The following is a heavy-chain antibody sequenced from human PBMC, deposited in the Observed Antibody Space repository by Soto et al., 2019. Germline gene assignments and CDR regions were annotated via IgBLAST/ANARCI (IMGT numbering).Heavy chain of an antibody. Sequence: EVQLVESGGGLVQPGGSLRLSCAASGFTFSSYWMHWVRQAPGKGLVWVSRISSDGISTGYADSVKGRFTISRDNAKNTLYRPMTSLRAEDTAVYYCEGWRRYGVDVWGQGPTGTVAS. CDR1: GFTFSSYW. J-gene: IGHJ6*02. CDR2: ISSDGIST. CDR3: EGWRRYGVDV. V-gene: IGHV3-74*01.